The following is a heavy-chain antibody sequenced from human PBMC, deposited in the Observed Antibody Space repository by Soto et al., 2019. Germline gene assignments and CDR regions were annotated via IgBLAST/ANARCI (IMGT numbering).Heavy chain of an antibody. V-gene: IGHV3-30*18. D-gene: IGHD5-18*01. CDR3: AKDRGYSYRLGMDV. J-gene: IGHJ6*02. CDR2: ISYDGSNK. CDR1: GFTFSSYG. Sequence: QVQLVESGGGVVQPGRSLRLSCAASGFTFSSYGMHWVRQAPGKGLEWVAVISYDGSNKYYADSVKGRFTISRDNSKNTLYLQMNSLRAEDTAVYYCAKDRGYSYRLGMDVWGQGNTVTVSS.